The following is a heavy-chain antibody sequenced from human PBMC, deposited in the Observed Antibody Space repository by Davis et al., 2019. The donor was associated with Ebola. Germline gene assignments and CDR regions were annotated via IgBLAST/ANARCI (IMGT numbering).Heavy chain of an antibody. J-gene: IGHJ4*02. D-gene: IGHD2-2*02. CDR2: IDPSDSYT. CDR1: GYSFTSYW. CDR3: ARRTCSSTSCYKDY. Sequence: GESLKISCKGSGYSFTSYWIGWVRQMPGKGLEWMGRIDPSDSYTNYSPSFQGHVTISADKSISTAYLQWSSLKASDTAMYYCARRTCSSTSCYKDYWGQGTLVTVSS. V-gene: IGHV5-10-1*01.